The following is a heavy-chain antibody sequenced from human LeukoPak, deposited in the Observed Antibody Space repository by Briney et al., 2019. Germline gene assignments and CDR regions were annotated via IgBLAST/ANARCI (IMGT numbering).Heavy chain of an antibody. Sequence: PGGSLRLSSAASGFTFRNYAMGWVRHAPGKGLECVSAISDDSSKTSYADSVKGRFTISRDYSKNTLYLQMNSLRAEDTAVYYCAKEGPDYGDYRSGDYFDFWGQGTLVTVSS. CDR1: GFTFRNYA. CDR3: AKEGPDYGDYRSGDYFDF. CDR2: ISDDSSKT. J-gene: IGHJ4*02. V-gene: IGHV3-23*01. D-gene: IGHD4-17*01.